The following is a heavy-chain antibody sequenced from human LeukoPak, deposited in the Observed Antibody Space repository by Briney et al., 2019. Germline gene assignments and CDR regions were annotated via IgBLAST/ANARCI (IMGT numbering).Heavy chain of an antibody. CDR3: AKEGTVTPFSGLGFDY. Sequence: GGSLRLSCGASGFTFSSYGMHWVRQAPGKGLEWVTFIRYDGSNKYYADSVKGRFTISRDNSKNMLYLQMNSLRAEDTAVYYCAKEGTVTPFSGLGFDYWGQGTLVTVSS. J-gene: IGHJ4*02. CDR2: IRYDGSNK. CDR1: GFTFSSYG. D-gene: IGHD4-17*01. V-gene: IGHV3-30*02.